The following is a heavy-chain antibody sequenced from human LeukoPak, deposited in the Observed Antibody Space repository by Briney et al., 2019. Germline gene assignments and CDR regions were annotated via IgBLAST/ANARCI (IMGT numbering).Heavy chain of an antibody. CDR2: INPNSGGT. J-gene: IGHJ6*02. CDR1: GYTFTGYY. Sequence: GASVKVSCKASGYTFTGYYMHWVRQAPGQGLEWMGWINPNSGGTNYAQKFQGRVTMTRDTSISTAYMELSGLRSDDTAVYYCARVAAAAGVYYYGMDVWGQGTTVTVSS. V-gene: IGHV1-2*02. CDR3: ARVAAAAGVYYYGMDV. D-gene: IGHD6-13*01.